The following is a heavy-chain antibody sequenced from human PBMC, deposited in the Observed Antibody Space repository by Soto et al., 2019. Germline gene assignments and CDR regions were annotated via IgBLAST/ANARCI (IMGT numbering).Heavy chain of an antibody. CDR3: AKITVRQWLLSRYFDY. CDR2: ISSNGVST. CDR1: GFTFSDYA. V-gene: IGHV3-23*01. D-gene: IGHD3-3*01. Sequence: GGSLSLSCAASGFTFSDYAMSWVRQAPGKGLQWVSGISSNGVSTYYADSVKGRFTISRDNSKNTLFLQMNSLRAEDTAVYYCAKITVRQWLLSRYFDYWGQGSPVTVSS. J-gene: IGHJ4*02.